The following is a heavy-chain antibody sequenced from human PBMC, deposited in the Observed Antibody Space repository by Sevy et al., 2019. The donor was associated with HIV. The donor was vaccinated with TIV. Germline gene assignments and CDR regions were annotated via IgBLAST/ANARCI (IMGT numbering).Heavy chain of an antibody. CDR2: ISNSGTSM. D-gene: IGHD4-17*01. CDR3: AGDLPPSATTVAHFDC. Sequence: GGSLRLSCAASGFPFSSFEMNWVRQSPGKGLEWVSYISNSGTSMYYSDSVKGRFTISRDNARNSLYLQMNSLRAEDTAVYYCAGDLPPSATTVAHFDCWGQGTLVTVSS. J-gene: IGHJ4*02. V-gene: IGHV3-48*03. CDR1: GFPFSSFE.